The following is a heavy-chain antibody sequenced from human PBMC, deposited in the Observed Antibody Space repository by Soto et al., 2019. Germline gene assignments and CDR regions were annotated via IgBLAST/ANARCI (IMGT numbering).Heavy chain of an antibody. V-gene: IGHV4-4*02. Sequence: SETLSLTCAVSGGSISSSNWWSWVRQPPGKGLEWIGEIYHSGSTNYHPSLKSRVTISVGKSKNQFSLKLSGVTAANTAVYYCARGAVAGTSGVVVWGQGALLTVSS. CDR3: ARGAVAGTSGVVV. D-gene: IGHD6-19*01. CDR1: GGSISSSNW. J-gene: IGHJ4*02. CDR2: IYHSGST.